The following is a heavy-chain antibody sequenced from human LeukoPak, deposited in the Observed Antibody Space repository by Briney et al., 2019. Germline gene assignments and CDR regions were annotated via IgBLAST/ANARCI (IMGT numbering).Heavy chain of an antibody. J-gene: IGHJ6*02. D-gene: IGHD2-21*01. V-gene: IGHV3-30-3*01. CDR3: ARAPTAATTLWVAGGMDV. Sequence: PGGSLRLSCAASGLTFSSYAMHWVRQAPGKGLEWLAVISSDESSKYYADSVKGRFTLSRDNSKNTLYLLLNSLRAGDTAVYYCARAPTAATTLWVAGGMDVWGQGTTVTVSS. CDR2: ISSDESSK. CDR1: GLTFSSYA.